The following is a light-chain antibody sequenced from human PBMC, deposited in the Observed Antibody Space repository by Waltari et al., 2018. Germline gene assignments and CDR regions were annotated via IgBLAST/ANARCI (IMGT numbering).Light chain of an antibody. Sequence: EIVLTQSPGTLYLSPGERATLSCRASQSVSSSYLAWYQQTRGQAPRLLIYGATRRATGIPDRFSGSGSGTDFTLTISRLEPEDFAVYYCQQYGTSPFTFGPGTKVDIK. V-gene: IGKV3-20*01. CDR2: GAT. J-gene: IGKJ3*01. CDR3: QQYGTSPFT. CDR1: QSVSSSY.